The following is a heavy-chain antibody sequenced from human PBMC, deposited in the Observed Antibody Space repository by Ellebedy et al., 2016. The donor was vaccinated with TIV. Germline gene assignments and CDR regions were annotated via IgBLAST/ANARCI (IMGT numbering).Heavy chain of an antibody. V-gene: IGHV3-23*01. CDR1: GFTFSNYA. CDR3: VKGDSVYYYMDV. D-gene: IGHD2-15*01. J-gene: IGHJ6*03. CDR2: ISDTGITT. Sequence: PGGSLRLSCAASGFTFSNYAMTWVRQVTGQRLGWVSGISDTGITTYYADSAKGRFTISRDNSRSTLYLQMNSLRAEDTAVYYCVKGDSVYYYMDVWGKGTTVTVSS.